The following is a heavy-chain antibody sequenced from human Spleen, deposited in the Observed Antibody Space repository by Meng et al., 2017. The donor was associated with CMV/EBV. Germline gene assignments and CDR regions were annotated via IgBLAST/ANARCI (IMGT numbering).Heavy chain of an antibody. CDR3: ARGYSTSWYFDY. D-gene: IGHD6-13*01. CDR1: GFNFDDHA. Sequence: GESLKISCTTSGFNFDDHAMTWVRQAPGKGLEWVSGISGSGGTTHYADSVKGQFTISRDNSKNSLYLQMNSLRAEDTAVYYCARGYSTSWYFDYWGQGTLVTVSS. CDR2: ISGSGGTT. J-gene: IGHJ4*02. V-gene: IGHV3-23*01.